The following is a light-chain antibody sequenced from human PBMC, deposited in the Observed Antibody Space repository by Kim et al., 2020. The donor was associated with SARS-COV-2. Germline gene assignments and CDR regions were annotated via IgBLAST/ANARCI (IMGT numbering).Light chain of an antibody. J-gene: IGKJ4*01. CDR2: YAS. V-gene: IGKV6-21*02. CDR1: QSIGSS. CDR3: HQSSSLPQT. Sequence: VTPKEKVTITCRASQSIGSSLHWYQQQQDQYPKLLIKYASQSISGVPSRFSGSGAGADYTLTINSLEAEDAATYYCHQSSSLPQTFGGGTKVDIK.